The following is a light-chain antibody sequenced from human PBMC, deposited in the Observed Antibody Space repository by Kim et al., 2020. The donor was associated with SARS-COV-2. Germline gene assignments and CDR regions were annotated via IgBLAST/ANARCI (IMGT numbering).Light chain of an antibody. Sequence: EIVLTQSPGTLSLSPGERGTLSCRASQSVSSSYLAWYQQKPGQAPSLLIYGASSRATGIPDRFSGSGSGTDFTLTISRLEPEDFAVYYCQQYGSSPYTFGQGTKLEI. CDR2: GAS. J-gene: IGKJ2*01. CDR3: QQYGSSPYT. CDR1: QSVSSSY. V-gene: IGKV3-20*01.